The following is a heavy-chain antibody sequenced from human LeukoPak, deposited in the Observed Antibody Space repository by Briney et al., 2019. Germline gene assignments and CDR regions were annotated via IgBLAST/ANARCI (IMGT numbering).Heavy chain of an antibody. CDR3: TSGSTGDYIFDY. D-gene: IGHD3-9*01. Sequence: SETLSLTCTVSGGSISSGGYYWSWIRQHPGKGLEWIGYIYYSGSTYYNPSLKSRVTISVDTSKNQFSLKLSSVTAADTAVYYCTSGSTGDYIFDYWGQGTLVTVSS. V-gene: IGHV4-31*03. CDR1: GGSISSGGYY. J-gene: IGHJ4*02. CDR2: IYYSGST.